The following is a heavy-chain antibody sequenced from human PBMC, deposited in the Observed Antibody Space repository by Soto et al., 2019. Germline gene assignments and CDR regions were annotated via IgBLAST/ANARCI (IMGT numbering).Heavy chain of an antibody. Sequence: KTSETLSLTCAVYGGSFSDYYWSWIRQPPGKGLEWIGEINHSGSTNYNPSLKSRVTISVDTSKKQFSLKLNSVTAADTAVYYCARGTYYDSSGLPNDYWGQGILVTVSS. J-gene: IGHJ4*02. CDR2: INHSGST. CDR3: ARGTYYDSSGLPNDY. CDR1: GGSFSDYY. V-gene: IGHV4-34*01. D-gene: IGHD3-22*01.